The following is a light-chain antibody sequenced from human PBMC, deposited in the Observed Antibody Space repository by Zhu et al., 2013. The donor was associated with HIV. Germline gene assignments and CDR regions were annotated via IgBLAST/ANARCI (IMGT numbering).Light chain of an antibody. V-gene: IGKV3-20*01. CDR1: QSVSNNY. CDR3: QQYGSSPQT. J-gene: IGKJ1*01. CDR2: TAS. Sequence: IVLTQSPGTLSLSPGEGATLSCRASQSVSNNYLAWYQQKPGQAPRLLIYTASFRATGIPDRFSGSGSGTDFTLKINRLEPEDFAVYYCQQYGSSPQTFGQGTKVEIK.